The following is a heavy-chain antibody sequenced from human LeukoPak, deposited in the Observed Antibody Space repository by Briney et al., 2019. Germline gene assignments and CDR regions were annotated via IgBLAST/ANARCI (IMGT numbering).Heavy chain of an antibody. D-gene: IGHD2-2*01. CDR2: IYYSGST. Sequence: SETLSLTCTVSGGSISSSSYYWGWIRQPPGKGLEWIGSIYYSGSTYYNPSLKSRVTISVDTSKNQFSLKLSSVTAADTAVYYCARSSTGWSHYWGQGNLVTVSS. V-gene: IGHV4-39*01. CDR3: ARSSTGWSHY. CDR1: GGSISSSSYY. J-gene: IGHJ4*02.